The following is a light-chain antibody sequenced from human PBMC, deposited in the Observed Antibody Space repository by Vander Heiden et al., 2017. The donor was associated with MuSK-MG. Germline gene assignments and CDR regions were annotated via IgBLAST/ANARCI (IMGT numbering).Light chain of an antibody. J-gene: IGKJ5*01. V-gene: IGKV1-5*03. CDR2: KAS. CDR3: QQDDTYYT. Sequence: DIQMTQSPSTLSASIGDRVTITCRASQNINTWLAWHQQKPGKAPKLLIYKASTLESGVPSRFTGSGSGTEFTLTISSLQPDDFATYYCQQDDTYYTFGQGTRMDIK. CDR1: QNINTW.